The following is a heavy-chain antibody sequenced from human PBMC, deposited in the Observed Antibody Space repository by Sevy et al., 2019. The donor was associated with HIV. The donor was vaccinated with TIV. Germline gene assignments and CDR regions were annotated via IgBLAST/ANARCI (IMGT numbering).Heavy chain of an antibody. CDR3: ASQRRIAARFYYYYYMDV. V-gene: IGHV3-48*02. Sequence: GGSLRLSCAASGFTFSSYSMNWVRQAPGKGLEWVSYISSSSSTIYYADSVKGRFTISRDNAKNSLYLQMNSLRDEDTAVYYCASQRRIAARFYYYYYMDVWGKRTTVTVSS. D-gene: IGHD6-6*01. CDR2: ISSSSSTI. CDR1: GFTFSSYS. J-gene: IGHJ6*03.